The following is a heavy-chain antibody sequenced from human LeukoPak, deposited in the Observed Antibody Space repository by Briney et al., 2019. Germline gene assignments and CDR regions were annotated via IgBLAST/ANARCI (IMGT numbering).Heavy chain of an antibody. CDR1: GYTLTELS. Sequence: ASVKVSCKVSGYTLTELSMHWVRQAPGKGLECMGGFDPEDGETIYAQKFQGRVTMTEDTSTDTAYMELSSLRSEDTAVYYCATDRVGATQVDAFDIWGQGTMVTVSS. CDR3: ATDRVGATQVDAFDI. V-gene: IGHV1-24*01. D-gene: IGHD1-26*01. J-gene: IGHJ3*02. CDR2: FDPEDGET.